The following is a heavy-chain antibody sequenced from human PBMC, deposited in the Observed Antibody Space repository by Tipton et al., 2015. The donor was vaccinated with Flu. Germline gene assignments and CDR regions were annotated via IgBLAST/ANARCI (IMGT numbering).Heavy chain of an antibody. J-gene: IGHJ4*02. D-gene: IGHD7-27*01. CDR2: ISSSGNTI. Sequence: SLRLSCAASGFTFSSYEMNWVRQAPGKGLEWVSYISSSGNTISYADSVRGRFTISRDNTKKSLSLQLNSLRAGDTAIYYCATLTGDDYWGQGILVTVPS. V-gene: IGHV3-48*03. CDR3: ATLTGDDY. CDR1: GFTFSSYE.